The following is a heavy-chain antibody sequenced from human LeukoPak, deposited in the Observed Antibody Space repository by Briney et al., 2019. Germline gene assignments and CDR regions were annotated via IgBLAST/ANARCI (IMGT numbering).Heavy chain of an antibody. D-gene: IGHD1-26*01. CDR3: ARAPYRGNGMDV. V-gene: IGHV1-2*02. CDR2: INPNSGGT. J-gene: IGHJ6*02. Sequence: ASVKVSCKASGYTFTGYYMHWVRQAPGQGLEWMGWINPNSGGTNYAREFQGRVTMTRDTSISTAYMELSRLRSDDTAVYYCARAPYRGNGMDVWGQGTTVTVSS. CDR1: GYTFTGYY.